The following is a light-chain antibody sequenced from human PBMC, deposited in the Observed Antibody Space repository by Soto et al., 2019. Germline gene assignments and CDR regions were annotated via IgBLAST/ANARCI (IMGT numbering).Light chain of an antibody. V-gene: IGLV2-14*01. Sequence: QPVLTQPASVSGSPGQSITISCTGTSSDVGGYNYVSWYQQHPGKAPQLIIYEVSNRPSGVSNRFSGSKSGNTASLTISGLQAEDEADYYCNSYTSKSTGVFGTGTKLTVL. CDR1: SSDVGGYNY. CDR2: EVS. J-gene: IGLJ1*01. CDR3: NSYTSKSTGV.